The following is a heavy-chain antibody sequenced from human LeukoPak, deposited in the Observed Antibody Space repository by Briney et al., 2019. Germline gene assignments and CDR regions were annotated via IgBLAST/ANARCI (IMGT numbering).Heavy chain of an antibody. CDR3: ASPLSSGKARYGMDV. J-gene: IGHJ6*02. D-gene: IGHD3-10*01. CDR2: ISAYNGNT. V-gene: IGHV1-18*01. Sequence: ASVKVSCKASGYTFTSYGISWVRQAPGQGLEWMGWISAYNGNTNYAQKLQGRVTMTTDTSTSTAYMELRSLRSDDTAVYYCASPLSSGKARYGMDVWGQGTTVTVSS. CDR1: GYTFTSYG.